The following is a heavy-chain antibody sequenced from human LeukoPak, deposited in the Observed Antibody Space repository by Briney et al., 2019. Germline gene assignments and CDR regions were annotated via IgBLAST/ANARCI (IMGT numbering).Heavy chain of an antibody. Sequence: EAPVKVSCKASGYTFTSYGISWVRQAPGQGLEWMGWLSGYNGNTKYAQKFQGRVTMTTDTSTSTAYMELRSLRSDDTAVYYCARDLGPVVVVAATRGSNWFDPWGQGTLVTVSS. J-gene: IGHJ5*02. CDR3: ARDLGPVVVVAATRGSNWFDP. V-gene: IGHV1-18*01. CDR1: GYTFTSYG. D-gene: IGHD2-15*01. CDR2: LSGYNGNT.